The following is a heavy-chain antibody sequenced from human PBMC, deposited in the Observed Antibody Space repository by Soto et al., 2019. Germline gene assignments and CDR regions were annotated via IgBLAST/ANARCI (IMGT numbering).Heavy chain of an antibody. J-gene: IGHJ6*02. CDR3: ASGSSYYYYGMDV. D-gene: IGHD3-10*01. Sequence: PGESLKISCKGSGYSFTSYWIGWVRQMPGKGLEWMGIIYPGDSDTRYSPSFQGQVTISAEKSISTAYLQWSSLKASDTAMYYCASGSSYYYYGMDVWGQGTTVTVSS. V-gene: IGHV5-51*01. CDR2: IYPGDSDT. CDR1: GYSFTSYW.